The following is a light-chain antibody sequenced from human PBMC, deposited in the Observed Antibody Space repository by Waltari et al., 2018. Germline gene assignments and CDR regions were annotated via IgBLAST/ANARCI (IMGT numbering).Light chain of an antibody. CDR1: SSALGSSTL. J-gene: IGLJ3*02. V-gene: IGLV2-23*01. CDR2: EGT. CDR3: CSYAGTRV. Sequence: QSALTQPASVSGSPGQSIHISCTAPSSALGSSTLVSWYQHHPGKAPKLILYEGTKRPSGVSNRFSGSKSGNTASLTISGLQAEDEADYYCCSYAGTRVFGGGTKLTVL.